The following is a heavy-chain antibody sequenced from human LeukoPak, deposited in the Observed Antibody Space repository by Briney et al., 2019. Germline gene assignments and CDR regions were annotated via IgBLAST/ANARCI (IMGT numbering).Heavy chain of an antibody. V-gene: IGHV3-21*01. Sequence: GGSLRLSCAASGFTFSSYSMNWVRQAPGKGLEWVSSISSSSSYIYYADSVKGRFTISRDNAKNSLYLQMNSLRAEDTAVYYCAREGVKNPYFDYWGQGALVTVSS. CDR3: AREGVKNPYFDY. D-gene: IGHD3-16*01. J-gene: IGHJ4*02. CDR1: GFTFSSYS. CDR2: ISSSSSYI.